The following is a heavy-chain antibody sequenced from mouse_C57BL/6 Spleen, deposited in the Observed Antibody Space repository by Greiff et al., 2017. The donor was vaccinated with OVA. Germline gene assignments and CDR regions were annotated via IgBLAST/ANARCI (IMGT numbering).Heavy chain of an antibody. J-gene: IGHJ4*01. CDR2: IYPGSGST. CDR3: AREYYYGSSYDYAMDY. CDR1: GYTFTSYW. V-gene: IGHV1-55*01. Sequence: QVQLQQPGAELVKPGASVKMSCKASGYTFTSYWITWVKQRPGQGLEWIGDIYPGSGSTNYNEKFKSKATLTVDTSSSTAYMQLSSLTSEDSAVYYCAREYYYGSSYDYAMDYWGQGTSVTVSS. D-gene: IGHD1-1*01.